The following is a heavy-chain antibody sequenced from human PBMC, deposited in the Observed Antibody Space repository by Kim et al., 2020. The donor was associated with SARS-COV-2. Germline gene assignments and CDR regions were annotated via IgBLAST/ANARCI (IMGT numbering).Heavy chain of an antibody. CDR1: GGSISSYY. Sequence: SETLSLTCTVSGGSISSYYWSWIRQPPGKGLEWIGYIYYSGSTNYNPSLKSRVTISVDTSKNQFSLKLSSVTAADTAVYYCARAGYYDSSGYYNQNFDYWGQGTLVTVSS. J-gene: IGHJ4*02. CDR2: IYYSGST. D-gene: IGHD3-22*01. CDR3: ARAGYYDSSGYYNQNFDY. V-gene: IGHV4-59*13.